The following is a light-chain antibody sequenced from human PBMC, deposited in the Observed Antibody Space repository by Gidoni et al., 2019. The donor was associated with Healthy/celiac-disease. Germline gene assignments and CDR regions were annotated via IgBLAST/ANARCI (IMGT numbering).Light chain of an antibody. Sequence: DIVMTQSPASLAVSLGERATVNCKSSQTVLYRSDNRNYLAWYQQKPGQSPKLLIYWASTRASGVPDRFSGSGSGTDFTLTISTLQAEDAAVYFCQQYYDSPRTFGQGTKVEIK. CDR2: WAS. CDR1: QTVLYRSDNRNY. V-gene: IGKV4-1*01. J-gene: IGKJ1*01. CDR3: QQYYDSPRT.